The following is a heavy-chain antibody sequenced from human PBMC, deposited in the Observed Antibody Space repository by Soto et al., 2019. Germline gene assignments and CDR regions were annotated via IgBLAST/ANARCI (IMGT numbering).Heavy chain of an antibody. J-gene: IGHJ4*02. V-gene: IGHV3-23*01. Sequence: LRLSCAASGFTFSGYAMSWVRQAPGKGLEWVSAISGSGGSTYYADSVKGRFTISRDNSKNMLYLQMNSLRAEDTAVYYCAKGVSSSGTSKYYFDYWGQGTLVTVSS. CDR3: AKGVSSSGTSKYYFDY. CDR2: ISGSGGST. D-gene: IGHD3-22*01. CDR1: GFTFSGYA.